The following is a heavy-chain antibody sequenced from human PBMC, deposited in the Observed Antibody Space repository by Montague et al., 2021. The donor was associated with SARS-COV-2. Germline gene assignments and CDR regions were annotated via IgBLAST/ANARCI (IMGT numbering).Heavy chain of an antibody. V-gene: IGHV4-34*01. Sequence: SETLSLTYAVYGGSFSGYYWTWIRQSPRKGLEWIGEINHSGSTNYNPSLKSRVTISVDTSKNQFSLKLSSVTAAGTAVYYCACGEITTRGLIYYYGMDVWGQGTTVTVSS. D-gene: IGHD4-11*01. J-gene: IGHJ6*02. CDR1: GGSFSGYY. CDR2: INHSGST. CDR3: ACGEITTRGLIYYYGMDV.